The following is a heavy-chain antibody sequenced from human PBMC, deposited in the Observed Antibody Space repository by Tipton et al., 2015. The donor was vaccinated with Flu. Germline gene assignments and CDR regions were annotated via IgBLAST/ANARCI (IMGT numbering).Heavy chain of an antibody. J-gene: IGHJ2*01. V-gene: IGHV4-61*02. Sequence: TLSLTCTVSGGSISSGSYYWSWIRQPAGKGLEWIGRIYTSGSTNYNPSLKSRVTISVDTSKNQFSLKPSSVTAADTAVYYCARELGSPGNWYFDLWGRGTLVTVSS. CDR1: GGSISSGSYY. CDR2: IYTSGST. D-gene: IGHD3-3*02. CDR3: ARELGSPGNWYFDL.